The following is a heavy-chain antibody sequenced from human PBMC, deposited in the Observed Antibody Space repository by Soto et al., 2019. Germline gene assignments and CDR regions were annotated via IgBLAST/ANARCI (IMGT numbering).Heavy chain of an antibody. J-gene: IGHJ6*02. CDR2: LYNTGST. CDR3: ARCLGDIVLVPAASPVYYYGMDV. V-gene: IGHV4-59*01. D-gene: IGHD2-2*01. CDR1: GGSISRYY. Sequence: SETLSLTCTVSGGSISRYYCSWIRQSPGKGLEWIGYLYNTGSTVYNPSLKSRVTISVDTSKNQFSLKLSSVTAADTAVYYCARCLGDIVLVPAASPVYYYGMDVWGQGTTVTVSS.